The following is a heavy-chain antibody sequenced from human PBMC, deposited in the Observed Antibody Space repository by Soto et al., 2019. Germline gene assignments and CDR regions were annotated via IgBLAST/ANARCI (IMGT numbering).Heavy chain of an antibody. CDR2: ICDDGSTT. V-gene: IGHV3-30*10. D-gene: IGHD3-9*01. Sequence: GGSLRLSCAASGFSFSSYAMTWVRQAPGKGLEWVAVICDDGSTTYYTDSVKGRFTISRDNSKNTLYLQMNSLRAEDTAVYYCAKDGMRYFDWLLSNWFDPWGQGTLVTVSS. CDR1: GFSFSSYA. CDR3: AKDGMRYFDWLLSNWFDP. J-gene: IGHJ5*02.